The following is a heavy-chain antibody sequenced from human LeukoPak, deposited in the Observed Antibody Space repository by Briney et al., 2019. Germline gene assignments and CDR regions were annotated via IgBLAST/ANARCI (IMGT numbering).Heavy chain of an antibody. CDR2: MFYNGNP. Sequence: GSLRLSCAASEFTFRSYAMTWIRQSPGKGLEWIGYMFYNGNPNYNPSLKSRVTISIDTSKNQFSLKLSSVTAADTAVYYCARQVWELRTNWFDPWGQGTLVTVSS. CDR3: ARQVWELRTNWFDP. V-gene: IGHV4-59*08. J-gene: IGHJ5*02. D-gene: IGHD1-26*01. CDR1: EFTFRSYA.